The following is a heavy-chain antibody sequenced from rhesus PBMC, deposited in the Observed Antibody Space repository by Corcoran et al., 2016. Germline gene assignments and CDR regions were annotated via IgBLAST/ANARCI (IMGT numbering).Heavy chain of an antibody. CDR3: VQPWGY. CDR2: ISSGGDT. CDR1: GFTCSSNA. J-gene: IGHJ4*01. Sequence: EVQLVESGGGVAKPGGCLRLSCTASGFTCSSNAMDGVRQAPGRGLEWVSTISSGGDTFYAYSVKCRFTISRDNSKNTLFLQMNSLRPDDTAVYSCVQPWGYWGQGVLVTVSS. V-gene: IGHV3-103*01. D-gene: IGHD3-34*01.